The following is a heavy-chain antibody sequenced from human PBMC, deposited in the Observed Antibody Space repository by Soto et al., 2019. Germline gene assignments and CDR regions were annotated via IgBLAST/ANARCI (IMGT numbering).Heavy chain of an antibody. J-gene: IGHJ4*02. CDR3: ARGRYGDY. CDR1: GYAFTTYG. V-gene: IGHV1-18*01. CDR2: ISAHNGNT. D-gene: IGHD1-1*01. Sequence: QVHLLQSGAEVKKPGASVKVSCKGSGYAFTTYGITWVRQAPGQVLEWMGWISAHNGNTNYAQKLQGRDTVTRDTSTSTAYMELRSLRSDYTAVDYCARGRYGDYWGQGALVTVSS.